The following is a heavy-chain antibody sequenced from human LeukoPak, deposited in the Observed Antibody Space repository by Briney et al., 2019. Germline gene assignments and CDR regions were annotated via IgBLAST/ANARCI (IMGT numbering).Heavy chain of an antibody. V-gene: IGHV4-59*01. CDR1: GGSMTNYH. D-gene: IGHD5-18*01. CDR2: IYNIETT. CDR3: ARGSDGYRFDP. J-gene: IGHJ5*02. Sequence: SETLSLTCTASGGSMTNYHWTWIRQSPGKAPEYIGYIYNIETTNYNPSLKSRVTVSVDMSKKQFSLRLKSVTTADTAVYYCARGSDGYRFDPWGQGILVTVSS.